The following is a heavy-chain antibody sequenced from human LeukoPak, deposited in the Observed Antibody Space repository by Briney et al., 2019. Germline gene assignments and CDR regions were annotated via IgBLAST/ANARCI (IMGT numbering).Heavy chain of an antibody. CDR1: GYTFTNYY. D-gene: IGHD3-3*01. Sequence: ALVKVSCKASGYTFTNYYINWVRQATGQGLEWMGWMNPNSGNIAYAQKFQGRVTITRNTSISTAYMELSSLRSEDTAVYYCARGATLFGVANDAFDIWGQGTMVTVSS. CDR2: MNPNSGNI. J-gene: IGHJ3*02. CDR3: ARGATLFGVANDAFDI. V-gene: IGHV1-8*03.